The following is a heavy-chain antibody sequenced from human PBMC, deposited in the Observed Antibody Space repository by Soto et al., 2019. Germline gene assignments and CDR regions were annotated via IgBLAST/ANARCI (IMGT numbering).Heavy chain of an antibody. D-gene: IGHD1-26*01. CDR3: ARVPGVGATLYYFDY. CDR1: GGTFSSYA. Sequence: SVKVSCKASGGTFSSYAISWVRQAPGQGLEWMGGIIPIFGTANYAQKFQGRVTITADKSTSTAYMELSSLRSEDTAVYYCARVPGVGATLYYFDYWGQGTLVTVSS. CDR2: IIPIFGTA. J-gene: IGHJ4*02. V-gene: IGHV1-69*06.